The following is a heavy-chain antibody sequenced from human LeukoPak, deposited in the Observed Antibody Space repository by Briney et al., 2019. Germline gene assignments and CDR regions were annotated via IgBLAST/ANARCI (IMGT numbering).Heavy chain of an antibody. CDR1: GGSISSGGYY. V-gene: IGHV4-31*03. J-gene: IGHJ4*02. D-gene: IGHD2-15*01. CDR3: ARGLGGGSGYLDY. CDR2: TYYSGST. Sequence: SETLSLTCTVSGGSISSGGYYWSWIRQHPGKGLEWIGYTYYSGSTYYNPSLKSRVTISVDTSKNQFSLKLSSVTAADTAVYYCARGLGGGSGYLDYWGQGTLVTVSS.